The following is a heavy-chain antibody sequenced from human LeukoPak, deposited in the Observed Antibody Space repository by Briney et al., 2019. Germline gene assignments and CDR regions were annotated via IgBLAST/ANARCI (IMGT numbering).Heavy chain of an antibody. CDR3: AGHHPRNTVDF. J-gene: IGHJ4*02. CDR1: GGSLSNYY. Sequence: SETLSLTCTVSGGSLSNYYWSWIRQPPGKGMEWIGYISHSGSTNYSPSLKSRVTISLDTSKNQFSLKLSSVTAADTAVYYCAGHHPRNTVDFWGQGTLVTVSS. CDR2: ISHSGST. D-gene: IGHD2-8*02. V-gene: IGHV4-59*08.